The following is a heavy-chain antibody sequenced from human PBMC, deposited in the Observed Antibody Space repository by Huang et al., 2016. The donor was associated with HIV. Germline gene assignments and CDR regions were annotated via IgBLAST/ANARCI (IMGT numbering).Heavy chain of an antibody. Sequence: QVQLRPWGAGLVKPSETLSLTCAVYGGSFSGYYWTWIRQYPGKGLGGIGEINHSGKTNYQPSLKIRVTISKDTAKNQFALQLTAVSAADTGVYFCAREKAADSAWYGVYYFDYWGEGALVTVTS. CDR1: GGSFSGYY. D-gene: IGHD6-19*01. J-gene: IGHJ4*02. V-gene: IGHV4-34*01. CDR3: AREKAADSAWYGVYYFDY. CDR2: INHSGKT.